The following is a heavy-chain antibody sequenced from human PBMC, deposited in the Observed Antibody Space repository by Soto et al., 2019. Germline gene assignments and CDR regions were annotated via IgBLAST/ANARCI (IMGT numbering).Heavy chain of an antibody. CDR2: ISGSGGST. Sequence: GGSLRLSCAASGFTFSSYAMSWVRQAPGKGLEWVSAISGSGGSTYYADPVKGRFAISRDNSKNTLYLQMNSLRAEDTAVYYCAKDPRYCSSTSCYHDPWGQGTLVTVSS. D-gene: IGHD2-2*01. J-gene: IGHJ5*02. V-gene: IGHV3-23*01. CDR3: AKDPRYCSSTSCYHDP. CDR1: GFTFSSYA.